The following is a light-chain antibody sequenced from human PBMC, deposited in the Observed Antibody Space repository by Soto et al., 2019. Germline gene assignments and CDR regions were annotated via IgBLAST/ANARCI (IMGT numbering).Light chain of an antibody. V-gene: IGKV3-20*01. CDR2: GAS. Sequence: EIVLMQSPGTLSLSPGERATLSCRASQSVSSSYLAWYQQKIGQAPRLLFYGASSRATGIPDRFTGSGSGTDFTLTINRLEPEDFAVYYCQQYGSSPYTFGQGTKLEIK. CDR3: QQYGSSPYT. J-gene: IGKJ2*01. CDR1: QSVSSSY.